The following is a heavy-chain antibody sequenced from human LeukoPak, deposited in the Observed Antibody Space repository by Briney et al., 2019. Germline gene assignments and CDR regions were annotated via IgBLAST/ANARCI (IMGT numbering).Heavy chain of an antibody. CDR3: ARVMYYYGSGSYRGYFDY. Sequence: SETLSLTCTVSGGSISSYYWTWIRQPPGKGLEWIGYISYSGTTNYNPSLKSRVTISVDTSKNQFSLKLSSVTAADTAVYYCARVMYYYGSGSYRGYFDYWGQGTLVTVSS. J-gene: IGHJ4*02. D-gene: IGHD3-10*01. CDR1: GGSISSYY. V-gene: IGHV4-59*12. CDR2: ISYSGTT.